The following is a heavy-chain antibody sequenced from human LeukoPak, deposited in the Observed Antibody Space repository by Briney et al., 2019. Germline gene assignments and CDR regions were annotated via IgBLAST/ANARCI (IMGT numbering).Heavy chain of an antibody. Sequence: KVGESLKISCKCSGYSFTSHWIGWVRQMPGKGLEWMGIMYPGDSDTRYSPSVRGQVTISADKSISTAYLQWSSLRASDTATYYCARLPYYYDSGGLYQADPFDFWGHGTLVTVSS. V-gene: IGHV5-51*01. J-gene: IGHJ3*01. CDR1: GYSFTSHW. CDR2: MYPGDSDT. D-gene: IGHD3-22*01. CDR3: ARLPYYYDSGGLYQADPFDF.